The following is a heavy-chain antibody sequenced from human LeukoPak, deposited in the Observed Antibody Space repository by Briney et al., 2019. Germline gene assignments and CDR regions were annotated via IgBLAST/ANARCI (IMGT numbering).Heavy chain of an antibody. CDR3: VNRISGWVY. J-gene: IGHJ4*02. CDR1: GFTFSSRP. CDR2: SSGNGRNT. D-gene: IGHD6-19*01. Sequence: GGSLRLSCSASGFTFSSRPMHWVRQAPGKGLECVSGSSGNGRNTYYADSVKGRFTISRDNSKNTVYLQMSSLRPEDTAVYYCVNRISGWVYWGQGTLVTVSS. V-gene: IGHV3-64D*06.